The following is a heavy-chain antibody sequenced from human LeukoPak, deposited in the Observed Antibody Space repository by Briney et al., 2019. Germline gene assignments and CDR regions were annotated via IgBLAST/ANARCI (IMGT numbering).Heavy chain of an antibody. V-gene: IGHV3-23*01. D-gene: IGHD3-22*01. Sequence: GGSLRVSCAASGFTFSSYAMSWVRQAQGKGLEWVSAISGSGGSTYYADSVKGRFTISRDNSKNTLYLQMNSLRAEDTAVYYCAKVPPGSGFLLDYWGQGTLVTVSS. CDR2: ISGSGGST. J-gene: IGHJ4*02. CDR3: AKVPPGSGFLLDY. CDR1: GFTFSSYA.